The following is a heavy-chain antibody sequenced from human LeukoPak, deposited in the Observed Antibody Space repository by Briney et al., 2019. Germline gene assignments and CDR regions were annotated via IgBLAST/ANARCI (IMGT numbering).Heavy chain of an antibody. CDR3: ACGITFGGVMALEAY. Sequence: SETLSLTCTVSDDSISSGSYYWSWIRQPAGKGLEWIGRIYTSGSTNYNPSLKSRVTMSVDTSKNQFSLKLSSVTAADTAVYYCACGITFGGVMALEAYWGQGTLVTVSS. CDR1: DDSISSGSYY. CDR2: IYTSGST. D-gene: IGHD3-16*01. J-gene: IGHJ4*02. V-gene: IGHV4-61*02.